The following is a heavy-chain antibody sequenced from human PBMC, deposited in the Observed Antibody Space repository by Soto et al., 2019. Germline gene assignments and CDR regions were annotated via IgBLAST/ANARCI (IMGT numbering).Heavy chain of an antibody. CDR2: ISYDGSNK. J-gene: IGHJ4*02. D-gene: IGHD4-17*01. V-gene: IGHV3-30-3*01. CDR1: GFTFSSYA. CDR3: ARDRDYGDFDY. Sequence: QVQLVESGGGVVQPGRSLRLSCAASGFTFSSYAMHWVRQAPGKGLEWVAVISYDGSNKYYADSVKGRFTISRDNPKNTLYLQMNSLRAEDTAVYYCARDRDYGDFDYWGQGTLVTVSS.